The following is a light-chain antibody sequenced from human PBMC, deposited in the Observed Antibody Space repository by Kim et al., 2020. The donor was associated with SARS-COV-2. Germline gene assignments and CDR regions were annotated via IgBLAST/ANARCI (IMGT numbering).Light chain of an antibody. CDR2: GAS. CDR1: QSVSSN. Sequence: EIMLTQSPATVSVSPGDGAILSCRASQSVSSNLAWYQQRPGQAPRLLIYGASTRATGIPATFTGTGSGTEFTLTISSVQSEDFAVYFCQQYNNCPGTFGPGTKVDIK. CDR3: QQYNNCPGT. V-gene: IGKV3-15*01. J-gene: IGKJ1*01.